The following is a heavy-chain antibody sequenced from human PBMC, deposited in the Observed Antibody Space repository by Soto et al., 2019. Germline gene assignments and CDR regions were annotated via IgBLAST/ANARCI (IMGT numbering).Heavy chain of an antibody. CDR1: GGSISSYY. J-gene: IGHJ5*02. CDR2: IYYSGST. V-gene: IGHV4-59*08. D-gene: IGHD2-2*01. CDR3: ARHVEGYCSSTSCHAFDP. Sequence: PSDTLSLTCTVSGGSISSYYWSWIRQPPGKGLEWIGYIYYSGSTNYNPSLKSRVTISVDTSKNQFSLKLSSVTAADTAVYYCARHVEGYCSSTSCHAFDPWGQGTLVTVSS.